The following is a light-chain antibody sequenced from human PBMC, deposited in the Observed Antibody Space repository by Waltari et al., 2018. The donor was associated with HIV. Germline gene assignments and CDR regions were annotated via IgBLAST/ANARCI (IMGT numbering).Light chain of an antibody. CDR2: GAS. V-gene: IGKV3-20*01. J-gene: IGKJ5*01. CDR3: QQYATSQSIT. CDR1: QSVTGDY. Sequence: IVLTQSPGTLSLSPGERAVLSCRASQSVTGDYLAWYQQRPGQPPRALIFGASSRATGIPDRFTGSGSGTDFTLTINRLAPEDSAMYYCQQYATSQSITFGQGTRLEI.